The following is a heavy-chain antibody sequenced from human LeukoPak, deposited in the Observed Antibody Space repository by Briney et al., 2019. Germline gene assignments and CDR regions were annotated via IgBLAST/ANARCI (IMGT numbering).Heavy chain of an antibody. V-gene: IGHV3-23*01. CDR3: AKDGRRGYYYDSSGYPHCAFDI. J-gene: IGHJ3*02. D-gene: IGHD3-22*01. CDR2: IRGSGGST. CDR1: GCTFSSYA. Sequence: LTGASLRLSCAASGCTFSSYAMSWVRQARGKGLGWGSAIRGSGGSTSYADSVNSRFNICRDTSTNPMYLQMNSLRAEDTAVYYCAKDGRRGYYYDSSGYPHCAFDIWGQGTMVTVSS.